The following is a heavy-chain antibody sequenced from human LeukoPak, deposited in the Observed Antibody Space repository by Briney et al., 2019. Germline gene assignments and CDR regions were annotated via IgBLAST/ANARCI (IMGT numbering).Heavy chain of an antibody. CDR1: GGSFSGYY. CDR3: ARDQLGAMSTHIDY. CDR2: INHSGST. J-gene: IGHJ4*02. V-gene: IGHV4-34*01. D-gene: IGHD1-26*01. Sequence: ASETLSLTCAVYGGSFSGYYWSWIRQPPGKGLEWIGEINHSGSTNYNPSLKSRVTISVDTSKNQFSLKLSSVTAADTAVYYCARDQLGAMSTHIDYWGQGTLVTVSS.